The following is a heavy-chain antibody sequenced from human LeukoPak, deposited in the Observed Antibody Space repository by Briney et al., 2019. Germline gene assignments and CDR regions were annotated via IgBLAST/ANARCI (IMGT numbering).Heavy chain of an antibody. CDR2: IYYSGST. CDR1: SGSISSYY. D-gene: IGHD6-13*01. J-gene: IGHJ4*02. Sequence: SEALSLTCTVSSGSISSYYWSWIRQPPGKGLEWIGYIYYSGSTNYNPSLKSRVTISVDTSKNQFSLKLSSVTAADTAVYYCARHEYSSSWYGRRYFDYWGQGTLVTVSS. V-gene: IGHV4-59*08. CDR3: ARHEYSSSWYGRRYFDY.